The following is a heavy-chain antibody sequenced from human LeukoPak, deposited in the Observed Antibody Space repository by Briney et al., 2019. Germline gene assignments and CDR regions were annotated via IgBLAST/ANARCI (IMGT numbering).Heavy chain of an antibody. CDR1: GFTFSSYT. Sequence: GGSLRLSCAASGFTFSSYTMNWVRQAPGKGLEWVSSISSSSSYIYYADSVKGRFTISRDNAKNSLYLQMNSLRAEDTAVYYCAKDLGIVGATDRDYWGQGTLVTVSS. CDR3: AKDLGIVGATDRDY. V-gene: IGHV3-21*01. D-gene: IGHD1-26*01. J-gene: IGHJ4*02. CDR2: ISSSSSYI.